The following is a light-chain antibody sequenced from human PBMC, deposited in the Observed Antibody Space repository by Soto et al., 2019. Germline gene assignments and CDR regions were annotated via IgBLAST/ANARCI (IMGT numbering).Light chain of an antibody. CDR3: QSYDSSTVV. CDR1: SGSIASND. Sequence: LTQPHSVSESPGKTVTISCTRSSGSIASNDVQWYQQRPGSAPTTVIYENNQRPSVVPDRFSGSTDGSSNSASLTISGLQTEDEADYYCQSYDSSTVVFGGGTKLTVL. J-gene: IGLJ2*01. CDR2: ENN. V-gene: IGLV6-57*04.